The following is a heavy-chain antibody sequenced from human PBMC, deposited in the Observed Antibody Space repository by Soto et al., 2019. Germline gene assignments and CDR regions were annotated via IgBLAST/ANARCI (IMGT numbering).Heavy chain of an antibody. CDR1: GFTFSSYA. D-gene: IGHD3-10*01. J-gene: IGHJ3*02. V-gene: IGHV3-23*01. CDR2: ISGSGGST. CDR3: AKVLWFGELSAFDI. Sequence: PGWSLSLSFAASGFTFSSYALSWVRQAPGKGLEWVSAISGSGGSTYYADSVKGRFTISRDNSKNTLYLQMNSLRADDTAVYHCAKVLWFGELSAFDIWGQETMVTVSS.